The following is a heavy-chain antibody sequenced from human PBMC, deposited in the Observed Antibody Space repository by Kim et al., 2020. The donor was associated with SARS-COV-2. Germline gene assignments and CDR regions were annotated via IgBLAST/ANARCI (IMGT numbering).Heavy chain of an antibody. CDR2: IIGCGTTI. D-gene: IGHD4-4*01. V-gene: IGHV3-48*03. CDR1: GFTFSSYE. CDR3: ARGPNYSPFDY. Sequence: GGSLRLSCAASGFTFSSYEMNWVRQAPGKGLEWVSYIIGCGTTIYYADSVRGRFTISRDNDKNSLYLQMNSLRAEDTAVYYCARGPNYSPFDYWGQGNLV. J-gene: IGHJ4*02.